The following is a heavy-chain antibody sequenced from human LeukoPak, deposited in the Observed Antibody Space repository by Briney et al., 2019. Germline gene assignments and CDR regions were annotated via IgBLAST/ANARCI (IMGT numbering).Heavy chain of an antibody. CDR1: GFTFSNYA. V-gene: IGHV3-23*01. D-gene: IGHD3-3*01. CDR3: AKDYGDFWSGYLFPYGFDY. CDR2: ISGSGGST. Sequence: PGGSLRLSCAASGFTFSNYAMSWVRQAPGKGLEWVSAISGSGGSTYYADSVKGRFTISRDNSKNTLYLQMNSLRAEDTAVYYCAKDYGDFWSGYLFPYGFDYWGQGTLVTVSS. J-gene: IGHJ4*02.